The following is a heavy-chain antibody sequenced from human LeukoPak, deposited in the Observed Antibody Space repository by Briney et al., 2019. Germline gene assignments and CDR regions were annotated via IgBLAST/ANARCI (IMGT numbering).Heavy chain of an antibody. CDR1: GFTFSNYH. Sequence: GGSLRLSCAASGFTFSNYHMNCVRQAPGKGQECISYISSSGSTIYYADSVKGRFTISRDNAKSSLFLQMNRLRAEDTAVYYCARENFADLFDYWGQGILVTVSS. CDR2: ISSSGSTI. D-gene: IGHD1-7*01. CDR3: ARENFADLFDY. V-gene: IGHV3-48*01. J-gene: IGHJ4*02.